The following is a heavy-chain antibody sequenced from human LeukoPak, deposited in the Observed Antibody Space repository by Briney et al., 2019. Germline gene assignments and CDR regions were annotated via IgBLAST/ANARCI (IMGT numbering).Heavy chain of an antibody. CDR3: TRVIVEVRGVSDYCDY. Sequence: GGALRLSCAASGFTFSSHWMYWVRQAPGKGVEGVANIKQDGGEKFYVDSVKGRFTISRDNAKNSLYLQMNSLSAEDTAVYYCTRVIVEVRGVSDYCDYWGQGTLVTVSS. CDR1: GFTFSSHW. V-gene: IGHV3-7*05. D-gene: IGHD2-2*01. CDR2: IKQDGGEK. J-gene: IGHJ4*02.